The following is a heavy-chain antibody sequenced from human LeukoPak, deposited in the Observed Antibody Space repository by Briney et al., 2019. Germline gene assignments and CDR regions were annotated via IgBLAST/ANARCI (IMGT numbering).Heavy chain of an antibody. Sequence: GGSLRLSCAASGFTFSSYGMHWVRQAPGKGLEWVAVISYDGSNKYYADSVKGRFTTSRDNSKNTLYLQMNSLRAEDTAVFYCARDRKYYCDSSGYYDCWGQGTLVTVSS. CDR2: ISYDGSNK. J-gene: IGHJ4*02. CDR3: ARDRKYYCDSSGYYDC. CDR1: GFTFSSYG. V-gene: IGHV3-30*03. D-gene: IGHD3-22*01.